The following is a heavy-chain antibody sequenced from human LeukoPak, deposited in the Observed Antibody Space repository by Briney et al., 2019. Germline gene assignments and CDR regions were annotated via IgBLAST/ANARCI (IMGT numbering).Heavy chain of an antibody. V-gene: IGHV6-1*01. CDR3: ARYSDSSRIFDY. J-gene: IGHJ4*02. Sequence: SQTLSLTCAISGDSVSSNSAAWNWISQSPSRGLEWLGRTYYRSKWYNDYAVSVKSRITISPDTSKNQFSLQLDSVTPEDTAVYYCARYSDSSRIFDYWGQGTLVPVSS. CDR1: GDSVSSNSAA. CDR2: TYYRSKWYN. D-gene: IGHD6-6*01.